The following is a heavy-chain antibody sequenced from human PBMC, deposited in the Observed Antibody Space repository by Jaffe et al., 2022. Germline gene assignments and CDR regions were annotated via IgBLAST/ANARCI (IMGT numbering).Heavy chain of an antibody. V-gene: IGHV2-5*02. CDR2: IYWDDDK. D-gene: IGHD3-10*01. Sequence: QITLKESGPTLVKPTQTLTLTCTFSGFSLSTSGVGVGWIRQPPGTALEWLALIYWDDDKRYSPSLKSRLTITKDTSQNQVVLTMTNMDPVDTATYYCAHRPGVRGVVSNYFDFWGQGTLVTVSS. J-gene: IGHJ4*02. CDR1: GFSLSTSGVG. CDR3: AHRPGVRGVVSNYFDF.